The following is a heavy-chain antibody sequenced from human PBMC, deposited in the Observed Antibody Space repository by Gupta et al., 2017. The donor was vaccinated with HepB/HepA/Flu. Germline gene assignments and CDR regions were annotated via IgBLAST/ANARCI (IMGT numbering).Heavy chain of an antibody. V-gene: IGHV4-4*07. CDR2: IYASGTT. CDR3: AGSRKVEQVPVHCFDP. D-gene: IGHD1/OR15-1a*01. Sequence: QVHLQESGPRLVNPSETLSLTCNVSGGSINNYYWNWIRQPAGKGLEWIGRIYASGTTNYNPSLNRRVTMSIDTSTDQCSLKWSAVTAAETAVYYCAGSRKVEQVPVHCFDPWGQGTLVTVSS. CDR1: GGSINNYY. J-gene: IGHJ5*02.